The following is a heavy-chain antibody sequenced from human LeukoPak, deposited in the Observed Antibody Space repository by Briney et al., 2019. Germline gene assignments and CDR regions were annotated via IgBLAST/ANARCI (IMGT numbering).Heavy chain of an antibody. D-gene: IGHD3-10*01. J-gene: IGHJ4*02. CDR1: GGSISSGSYY. CDR2: IYTSGST. CDR3: ARESVTMVRGASVQVDY. Sequence: PSETLSLTCTVSGGSISSGSYYWSWIRQPAGKGLEWIGRIYTSGSTNYNPSLKSRVTISVDTSKNQFSLKLSSVTAADTAVYYCARESVTMVRGASVQVDYWGQGTLVTVSS. V-gene: IGHV4-61*02.